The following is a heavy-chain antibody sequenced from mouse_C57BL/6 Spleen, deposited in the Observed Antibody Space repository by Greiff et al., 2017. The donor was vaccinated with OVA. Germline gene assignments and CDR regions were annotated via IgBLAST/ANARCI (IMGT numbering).Heavy chain of an antibody. CDR3: AISWDYSTPFDY. CDR2: IYPGSGST. CDR1: GYTFTSYW. V-gene: IGHV1-55*01. J-gene: IGHJ2*01. Sequence: QVQLQQPGAELVKPGASVKMSCKASGYTFTSYWITWVKQRPGQGLEWIGDIYPGSGSTNYNEKFKSKATLTVDTSSSTAYMQLSSLTSEDSAVYYSAISWDYSTPFDYWGQGTTLTVSS. D-gene: IGHD2-5*01.